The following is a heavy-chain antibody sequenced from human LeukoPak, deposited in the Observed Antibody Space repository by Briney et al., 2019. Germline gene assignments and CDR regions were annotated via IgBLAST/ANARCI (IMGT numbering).Heavy chain of an antibody. CDR3: ARDMAGVFDAFDI. CDR2: INPNSGGT. D-gene: IGHD6-19*01. J-gene: IGHJ3*02. CDR1: GYIFTDYY. V-gene: IGHV1/OR15-1*02. Sequence: ASVKVSCKASGYIFTDYYMHWVRQAPGQELGWMGRINPNSGGTNYAQKFQGRVTMTRDTSISTAYTELSSLRSEDTATYYCARDMAGVFDAFDIWGQGTMVTVSS.